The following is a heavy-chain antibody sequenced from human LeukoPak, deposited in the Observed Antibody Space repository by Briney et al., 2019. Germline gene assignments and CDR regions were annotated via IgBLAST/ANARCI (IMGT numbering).Heavy chain of an antibody. V-gene: IGHV4-59*01. CDR3: ARVRSGYDYYYYYMDV. CDR1: GDSISYFY. D-gene: IGHD3-3*01. Sequence: TSETLSLTCSVSGDSISYFYWSWIRQAAGKGLEWIGCIYYSGSTNYNPSLKSRVTISVDTSKNQFSLKLSSVTAADTAVYYCARVRSGYDYYYYYMDVWGKGTTVTVSS. CDR2: IYYSGST. J-gene: IGHJ6*03.